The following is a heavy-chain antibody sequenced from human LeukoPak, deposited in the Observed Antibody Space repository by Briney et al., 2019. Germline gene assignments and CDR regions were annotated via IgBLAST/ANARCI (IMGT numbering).Heavy chain of an antibody. CDR2: IYYSGST. Sequence: PSQTLSLTCTVSGGSISSGGYYWSWIRQHPGKGLEWIGYIYYSGSTYYNPSPKSRVTISVDTSKNQFSLKLSSVTAADTAVYYCARVPNSGSYQGITFDYWGQGTLVTVSS. V-gene: IGHV4-31*03. CDR1: GGSISSGGYY. CDR3: ARVPNSGSYQGITFDY. D-gene: IGHD1-26*01. J-gene: IGHJ4*02.